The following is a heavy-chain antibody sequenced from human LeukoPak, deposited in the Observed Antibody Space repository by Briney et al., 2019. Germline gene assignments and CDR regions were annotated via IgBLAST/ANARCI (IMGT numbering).Heavy chain of an antibody. D-gene: IGHD4-11*01. J-gene: IGHJ4*02. CDR2: IYYTGSG. CDR3: ARQVTTTRGYLDS. V-gene: IGHV4-39*01. CDR1: GGSVSNSDYY. Sequence: SETLTLTCKVAGGSVSNSDYYWAWIRQPPGKGLEWIGSIYYTGSGYSNQSLQSRVTLSVDTSKNHFSLGLTSVTAADTAVYYCARQVTTTRGYLDSWGQGTLVTVSS.